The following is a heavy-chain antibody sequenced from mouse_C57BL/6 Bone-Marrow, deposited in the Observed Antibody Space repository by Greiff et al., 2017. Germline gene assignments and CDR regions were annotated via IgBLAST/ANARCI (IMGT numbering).Heavy chain of an antibody. D-gene: IGHD2-2*01. CDR1: GFNIKDDY. V-gene: IGHV14-4*01. J-gene: IGHJ3*01. CDR3: TNDLLWLRRFAY. Sequence: EVQLQQSGAELVRPGASVKLSCTASGFNIKDDYMHWVKQRPEQGLEWIGWIDPENGDTEYASKFQGKATITADTSSNTAYLQLSSLTSEDTAVDYGTNDLLWLRRFAYWGQGTLVTVSA. CDR2: IDPENGDT.